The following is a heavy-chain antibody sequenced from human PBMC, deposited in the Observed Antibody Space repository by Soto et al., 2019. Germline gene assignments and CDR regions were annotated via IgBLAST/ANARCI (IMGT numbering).Heavy chain of an antibody. D-gene: IGHD4-17*01. CDR3: ARAGYGGNSGGGYGMDV. Sequence: QVQLVQSGAEVKKPGASVKVSCKASGYTFTGYYMHWVRQAPGQGLEWMGWINPNSGGTNYAQKFQGWVNMTRDTSISTAYMELSRLRSDDTAVYYCARAGYGGNSGGGYGMDVWGQGTTVTVSS. CDR1: GYTFTGYY. V-gene: IGHV1-2*04. J-gene: IGHJ6*02. CDR2: INPNSGGT.